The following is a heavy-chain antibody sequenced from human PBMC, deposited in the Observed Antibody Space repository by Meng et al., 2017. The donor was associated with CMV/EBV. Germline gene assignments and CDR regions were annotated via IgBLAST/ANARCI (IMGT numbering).Heavy chain of an antibody. J-gene: IGHJ4*02. CDR1: GFTFDDYA. D-gene: IGHD3-3*01. Sequence: GESLKISCAASGFTFDDYAMHWVRQAPGKGLEWVSYISSSGSTIYYADSVKGRFTISRDNAKNSLYLQMNSLRAEDTAVYYCARGGDFWSGYYKAGDYWGQGTLVTVSS. CDR3: ARGGDFWSGYYKAGDY. CDR2: ISSSGSTI. V-gene: IGHV3-48*03.